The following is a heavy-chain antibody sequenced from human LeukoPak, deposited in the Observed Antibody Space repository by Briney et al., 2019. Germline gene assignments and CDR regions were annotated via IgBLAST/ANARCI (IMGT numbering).Heavy chain of an antibody. CDR3: ARGDISRGGRFDY. CDR2: IYYTGSP. Sequence: SETLSLTCAVTGGSIRSGSYSWTWIRQPPGKGLELIGYIYYTGSPFYSSSLKSRLTISVDTSKNQFSLRLTSVTAADTAVYYCARGDISRGGRFDYWGQGTLVTVSS. D-gene: IGHD3-10*01. CDR1: GGSIRSGSYS. J-gene: IGHJ4*02. V-gene: IGHV4-30-4*07.